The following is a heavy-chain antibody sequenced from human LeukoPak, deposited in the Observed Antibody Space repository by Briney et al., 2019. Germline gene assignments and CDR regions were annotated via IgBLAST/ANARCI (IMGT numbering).Heavy chain of an antibody. CDR3: ARAEYSSGWYWPVDY. D-gene: IGHD6-19*01. Sequence: SETLSLTCTVSGGCISSYYWSWIWRRPRQGLEWIGCIYYSVSANYNTSLNRRVDISVDPSTLKLSLKLSSVTAADTAVYYCARAEYSSGWYWPVDYWGQGPLVTVSS. J-gene: IGHJ4*02. CDR1: GGCISSYY. CDR2: IYYSVSA. V-gene: IGHV4-59*01.